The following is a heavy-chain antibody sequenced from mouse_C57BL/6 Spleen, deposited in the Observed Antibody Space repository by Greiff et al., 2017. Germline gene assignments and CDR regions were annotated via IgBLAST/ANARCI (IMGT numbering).Heavy chain of an antibody. CDR2: IHPNSGST. J-gene: IGHJ4*01. V-gene: IGHV1-64*01. Sequence: QVQLQQPGAELVKPGASVKLSCKASGYTFTSYWMHWVKQRPGQGLEWIGMIHPNSGSTNYNEKFKSKATLTVDKSSSTAYMQLSSLTSEDSAVYYCASDGYYGYYAMDYWGQGTSVTVSS. CDR3: ASDGYYGYYAMDY. CDR1: GYTFTSYW. D-gene: IGHD2-3*01.